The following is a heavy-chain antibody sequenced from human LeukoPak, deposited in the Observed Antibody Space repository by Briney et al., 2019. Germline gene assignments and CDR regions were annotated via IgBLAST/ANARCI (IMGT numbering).Heavy chain of an antibody. V-gene: IGHV3-74*01. CDR3: AREGVDTAMVTPFDY. CDR1: GFTFSSYW. J-gene: IGHJ4*02. D-gene: IGHD5-18*01. Sequence: GGSLRLSCAASGFTFSSYWMHWVRQAPGKGLVWVSRINSDGSSTSYADSVKGRFTISRDNARNTLYLQMNSLRAEDTAVYYCAREGVDTAMVTPFDYWGQGTLVTVSS. CDR2: INSDGSST.